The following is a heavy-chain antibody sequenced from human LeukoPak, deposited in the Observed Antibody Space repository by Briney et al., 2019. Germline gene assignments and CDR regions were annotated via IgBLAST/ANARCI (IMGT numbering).Heavy chain of an antibody. CDR3: AKVQYSSGWFPGPYYYYGMDV. CDR1: GFTVSSNY. CDR2: ISGSGGST. V-gene: IGHV3-23*01. J-gene: IGHJ6*02. Sequence: AGGSLRLSCAASGFTVSSNYMSWVRQAPGKGLEWVSAISGSGGSTYYADSVKGRFTISGDNSKNTLYLQMNSLRAEDTAVYYCAKVQYSSGWFPGPYYYYGMDVWGQGTTVTVSS. D-gene: IGHD6-19*01.